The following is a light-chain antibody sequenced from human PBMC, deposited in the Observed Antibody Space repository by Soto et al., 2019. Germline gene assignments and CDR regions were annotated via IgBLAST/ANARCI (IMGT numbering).Light chain of an antibody. Sequence: EIPLTQSPGTLSLSPGESATLLCRASQFVSSGSLAWYQQKPGQAPRLLIYGASNRATGIPGRFSASGSGTDFTLTITPLEPEDSAVYFFQQYDNSPITFGQGTRLDIK. CDR3: QQYDNSPIT. CDR2: GAS. J-gene: IGKJ5*01. CDR1: QFVSSGS. V-gene: IGKV3-20*01.